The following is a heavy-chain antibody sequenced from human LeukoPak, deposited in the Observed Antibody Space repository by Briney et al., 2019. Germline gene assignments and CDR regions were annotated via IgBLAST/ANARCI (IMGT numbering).Heavy chain of an antibody. D-gene: IGHD6-19*01. CDR1: GDSVPSNSVT. Sequence: SQTLSLTCAISGDSVPSNSVTWNWIRQSPSRGLEWLGRTYYRSKWSNDYSVSVKGRITINPDTSKNQFSLQLNSVTPEDTAVYYCARAVSGTFDYWGQGTLVTVSP. CDR2: TYYRSKWSN. J-gene: IGHJ4*02. V-gene: IGHV6-1*01. CDR3: ARAVSGTFDY.